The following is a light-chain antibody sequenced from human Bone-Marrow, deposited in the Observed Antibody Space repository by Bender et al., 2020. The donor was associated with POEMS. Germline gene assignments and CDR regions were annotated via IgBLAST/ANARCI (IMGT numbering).Light chain of an antibody. CDR2: SDN. J-gene: IGLJ3*02. V-gene: IGLV1-44*01. CDR1: NSNIGTNA. CDR3: AAWDAGLSGGV. Sequence: QSVLTQPPSASGTPGQRVTISCSGINSNIGTNAVNWYQQFPGPAPTLLFYSDNQRPSGVPDRFYDFKSGTSASLAISGLQSEDEADYYCAAWDAGLSGGVFGGGTKLTVL.